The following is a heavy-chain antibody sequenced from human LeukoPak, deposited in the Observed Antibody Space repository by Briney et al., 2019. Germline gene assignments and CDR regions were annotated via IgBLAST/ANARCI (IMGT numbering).Heavy chain of an antibody. CDR1: GFSFREHW. CDR3: TRGDRGYAESLY. J-gene: IGHJ4*02. CDR2: IKEDGNED. Sequence: PGGSLRLSCTVSGFSFREHWMSWVRQAPGKGLEWVGNIKEDGNEDYYVDSVEGRFVIFRDNAKNSLYLQMHSLRAEDTAVYYSTRGDRGYAESLYWGRGTLVSVSS. D-gene: IGHD5-12*01. V-gene: IGHV3-7*02.